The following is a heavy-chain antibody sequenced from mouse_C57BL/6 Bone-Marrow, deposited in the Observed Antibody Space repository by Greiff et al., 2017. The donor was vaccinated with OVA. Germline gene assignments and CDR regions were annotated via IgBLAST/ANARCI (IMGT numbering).Heavy chain of an antibody. CDR3: TSYNWYFDV. Sequence: EVKLEESGAELVRPGASVKLSCTASGFNIKDDYMHWVKQRPEQGLEWIGWIDPENGDTEYASKFQGTATITADTSSNTAYLQLSSLTSEDTAVYYCTSYNWYFDVWGTGTTVTVSS. J-gene: IGHJ1*03. D-gene: IGHD2-10*01. CDR1: GFNIKDDY. V-gene: IGHV14-4*01. CDR2: IDPENGDT.